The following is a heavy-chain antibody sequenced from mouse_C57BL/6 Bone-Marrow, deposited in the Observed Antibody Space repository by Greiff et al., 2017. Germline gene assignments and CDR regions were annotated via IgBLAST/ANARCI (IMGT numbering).Heavy chain of an antibody. D-gene: IGHD2-3*01. J-gene: IGHJ4*01. CDR3: ARGWLLGYAMDY. CDR2: IYPGDGDT. Sequence: QVQLQQSGAELVKPGASVKISCKASGYAFSSYWMNWVKQRPGKGLEWIGQIYPGDGDTNYNGKFKGKATLTADKSSSTAYMQLSSLTSEDSAVYFCARGWLLGYAMDYWGQGTSVTGSS. V-gene: IGHV1-80*01. CDR1: GYAFSSYW.